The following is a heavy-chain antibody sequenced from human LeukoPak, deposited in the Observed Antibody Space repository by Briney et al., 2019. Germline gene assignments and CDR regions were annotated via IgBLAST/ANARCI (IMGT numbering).Heavy chain of an antibody. CDR3: ARGPDAYYYGSGSYV. D-gene: IGHD3-10*01. V-gene: IGHV1-24*01. Sequence: ASVKVSCKVSGNTLTELSMHWVRQAPGKGLEWMGLFDPEDGETIYAQKFQGRVTMTEDTSTDTAYMQLSSLRSEDTAVYYCARGPDAYYYGSGSYVWGQGTLVTVSS. CDR2: FDPEDGET. J-gene: IGHJ4*02. CDR1: GNTLTELS.